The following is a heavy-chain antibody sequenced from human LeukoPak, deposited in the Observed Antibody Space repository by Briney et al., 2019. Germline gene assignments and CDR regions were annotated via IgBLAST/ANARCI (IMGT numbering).Heavy chain of an antibody. CDR3: ADSNYWYPVDY. CDR1: GFTFSSYT. D-gene: IGHD4-11*01. CDR2: ITSSGDTT. J-gene: IGHJ4*02. V-gene: IGHV3-23*01. Sequence: PGGSLRLSCAASGFTFSSYTMNWVRQAPGKGLEWVSSITSSGDTTYYTDSVRGRFTISRDNSKNTLYLQMRSLRAEDTALYYCADSNYWYPVDYWGQGTLVTVSS.